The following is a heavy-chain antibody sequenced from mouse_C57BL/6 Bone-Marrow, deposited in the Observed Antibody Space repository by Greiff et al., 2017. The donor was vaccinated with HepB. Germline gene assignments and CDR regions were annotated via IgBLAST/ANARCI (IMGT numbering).Heavy chain of an antibody. CDR2: IRNKANNHAT. CDR1: GFTFSDAW. Sequence: EVMLVESGGGLVQPGGSMKLSCAASGFTFSDAWMDWVRQSPEKGLEWVAEIRNKANNHATYYAESVKGRFTISRDDSKSSVYLQMNSLRAEDTGIYYCTRTPIYYDYSYAMDYWGQGTSVTVSS. J-gene: IGHJ4*01. V-gene: IGHV6-6*01. D-gene: IGHD2-4*01. CDR3: TRTPIYYDYSYAMDY.